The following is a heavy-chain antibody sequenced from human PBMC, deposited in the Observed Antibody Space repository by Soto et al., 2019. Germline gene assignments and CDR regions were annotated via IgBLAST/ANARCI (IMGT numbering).Heavy chain of an antibody. V-gene: IGHV1-69*01. Sequence: QVQLVQSGAEVKKPGSSVNVSCKASGGTFSSYAISWVRQAPGQGLEWMGGIIPIFGTANYAQKFQGRVTITADESTSTAYMELSSLRAEDTAVYYCARSSLSDSSGYKRYYFDYWGQGTMVTVSS. J-gene: IGHJ4*02. D-gene: IGHD3-22*01. CDR3: ARSSLSDSSGYKRYYFDY. CDR2: IIPIFGTA. CDR1: GGTFSSYA.